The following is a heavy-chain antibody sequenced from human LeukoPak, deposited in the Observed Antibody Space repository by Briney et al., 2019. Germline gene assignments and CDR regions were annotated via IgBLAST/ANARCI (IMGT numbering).Heavy chain of an antibody. CDR3: HPLAYASK. J-gene: IGHJ4*02. V-gene: IGHV3-74*01. D-gene: IGHD2-8*01. Sequence: HTGGSLRLSCAVSGVTSGFTFSSRWMHWVRQAPGKGLEWVSVTKNDGSSTNYADSVRGRFTVSRDNAQNTVYLEMNSPRVEDTAIYYCHPLAYASKWGQGTLVTVSS. CDR2: TKNDGSST. CDR1: GFTFSSRW.